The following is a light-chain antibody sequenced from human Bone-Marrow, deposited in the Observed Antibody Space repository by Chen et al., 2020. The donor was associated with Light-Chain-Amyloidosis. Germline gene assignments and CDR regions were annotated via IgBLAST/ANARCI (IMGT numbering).Light chain of an antibody. V-gene: IGLV3-21*02. CDR3: QVWDRSSDRPV. Sequence: SYVLTQPSSVSVAPGQTATIACGGNNIGSTSVHGYQQTPGQAPLLVVYDDSDRPSGIPERLAGSSSGNTATLPISRVEAGDEADYYCQVWDRSSDRPVCGGGTKLTVL. J-gene: IGLJ3*02. CDR1: NIGSTS. CDR2: DDS.